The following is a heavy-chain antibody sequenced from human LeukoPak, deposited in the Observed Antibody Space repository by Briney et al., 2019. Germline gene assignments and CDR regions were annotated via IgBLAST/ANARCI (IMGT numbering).Heavy chain of an antibody. V-gene: IGHV3-23*01. CDR3: AKEEDLTPLDY. CDR1: GFTFSSYA. CDR2: ISGSGGST. D-gene: IGHD3-9*01. Sequence: PGGSLRLSCAASGFTFSSYAMSWVRHAPGKGLEWVSAISGSGGSTYYADSVKGRFTISRDNSKHQLYRQMNSLRAEDTAVYYCAKEEDLTPLDYWGQGTLVTVSS. J-gene: IGHJ4*02.